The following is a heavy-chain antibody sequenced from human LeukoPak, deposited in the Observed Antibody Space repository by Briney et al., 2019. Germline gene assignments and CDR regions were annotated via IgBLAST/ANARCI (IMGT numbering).Heavy chain of an antibody. V-gene: IGHV1-69*01. CDR1: GGPFRTYS. CDR3: ASPWEEGYCSGGSCYSFDY. J-gene: IGHJ4*02. CDR2: VIPIFGTA. Sequence: VKVSCHASGGPFRTYSISWVRRAPGPGGEWMGGVIPIFGTANYAQKFQGRVTITADESTSTAYMELSSLRSEDTAVYYCASPWEEGYCSGGSCYSFDYWGQGTLVTVSS. D-gene: IGHD2-15*01.